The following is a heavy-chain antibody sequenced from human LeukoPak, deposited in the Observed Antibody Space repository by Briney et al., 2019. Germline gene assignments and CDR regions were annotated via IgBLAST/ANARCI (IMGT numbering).Heavy chain of an antibody. CDR1: GITSSNYG. V-gene: IGHV3-30*02. J-gene: IGHJ4*02. D-gene: IGHD1/OR15-1a*01. CDR2: IRFDGSDK. CDR3: AKDRQAWNNHDYLIDDY. Sequence: GGSLRLSCAAAGITSSNYGMHWVRQAPGKGLEWVAFIRFDGSDKYYDDSVKGRFSIYRDNSKNTLYLQMNSLRGDDTAVYYCAKDRQAWNNHDYLIDDYWGQGTLVTVSS.